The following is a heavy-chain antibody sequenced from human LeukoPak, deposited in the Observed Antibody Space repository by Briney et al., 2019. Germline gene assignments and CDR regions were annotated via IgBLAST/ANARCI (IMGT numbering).Heavy chain of an antibody. CDR1: GFTFS. Sequence: GGSLRLSCVGSGFTFSVHWVRQVPGKGLEWLTFIRHDGTDQHYADSVRGRFTISRDNSKNTVYLQMNSLRPEHTALYYCAKDGNWASVSWGQGTLVTVSS. D-gene: IGHD7-27*01. J-gene: IGHJ5*02. CDR2: IRHDGTDQ. CDR3: AKDGNWASVS. V-gene: IGHV3-30*02.